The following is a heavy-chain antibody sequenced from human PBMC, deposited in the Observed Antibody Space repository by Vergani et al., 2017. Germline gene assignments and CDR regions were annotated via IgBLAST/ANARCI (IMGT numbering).Heavy chain of an antibody. CDR2: IYYSGST. CDR3: ARSDRITGTPTLDY. Sequence: QVQLQESGPGLVKPSETLSLTCTVSNDSVSNTFYYWGWIRQTPGKGLEWIGSIYYSGSTYYNPSLKSRVTISVDTSKNQFSLKLSSVTAADTAVYYCARSDRITGTPTLDYWGQGTLVTVSS. J-gene: IGHJ4*02. D-gene: IGHD1-7*01. V-gene: IGHV4-39*07. CDR1: NDSVSNTFYY.